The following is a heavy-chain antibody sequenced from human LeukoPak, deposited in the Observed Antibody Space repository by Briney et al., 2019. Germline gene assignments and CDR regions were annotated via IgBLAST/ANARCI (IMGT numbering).Heavy chain of an antibody. V-gene: IGHV4-4*07. CDR2: IYSTGTT. D-gene: IGHD1-26*01. Sequence: SETLSLTCTVSGDSIRSYYWGWVRQPAGKGLEWIGRIYSTGTTFYNPSLKTRLTIYIDTSKNQFSLRLTSVIAADTAVYYCARQGYTASYYFLDYWSQGTLVTVSS. J-gene: IGHJ4*02. CDR1: GDSIRSYY. CDR3: ARQGYTASYYFLDY.